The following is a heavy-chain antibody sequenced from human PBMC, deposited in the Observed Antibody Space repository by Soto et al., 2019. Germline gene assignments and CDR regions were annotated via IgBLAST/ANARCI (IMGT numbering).Heavy chain of an antibody. CDR2: ISGSGEST. CDR1: GISISIYA. CDR3: AKLRYYDFWSASTDMDV. V-gene: IGHV3-23*01. D-gene: IGHD3-3*01. Sequence: GGSLRLSCAASGISISIYAMSWVRQAPGKGLEWVSAISGSGESTYYADSVKGRFTISRDNSKNTLYLQMNSLRAEDTAVYYCAKLRYYDFWSASTDMDVWGQGTTVTVSS. J-gene: IGHJ6*02.